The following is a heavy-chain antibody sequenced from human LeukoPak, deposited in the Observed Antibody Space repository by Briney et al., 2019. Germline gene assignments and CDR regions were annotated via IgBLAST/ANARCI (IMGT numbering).Heavy chain of an antibody. CDR2: INPNSGGT. V-gene: IGHV1-2*02. D-gene: IGHD7-27*01. CDR1: GYTFTGYY. Sequence: ASVKVSCKASGYTFTGYYMHWVRQAPGQGLEWMGWINPNSGGTNYAQKFQGRVTMTRDTSISTAYMELSRPRSDDTAVYYCARDPDLNWGYNYWGQGTLVTVSS. J-gene: IGHJ4*02. CDR3: ARDPDLNWGYNY.